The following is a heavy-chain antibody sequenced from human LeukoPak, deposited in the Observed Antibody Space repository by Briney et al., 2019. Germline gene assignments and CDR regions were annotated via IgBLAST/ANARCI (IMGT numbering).Heavy chain of an antibody. CDR1: GFTFSDYY. J-gene: IGHJ4*02. D-gene: IGHD3-16*02. CDR3: ARDYYDYVWGSYRFPDY. Sequence: PGGSLRLSCAASGFTFSDYYMSWIRQAPGKGLEWVSYISSSGSTIYYADSVKGRFTISRDNAKNSLYLQMNSLRAEDTAVYYCARDYYDYVWGSYRFPDYWGQGTLVTVSS. V-gene: IGHV3-11*01. CDR2: ISSSGSTI.